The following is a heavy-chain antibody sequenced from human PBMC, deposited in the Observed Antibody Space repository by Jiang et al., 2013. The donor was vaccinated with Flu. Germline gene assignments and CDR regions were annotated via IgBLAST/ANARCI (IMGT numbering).Heavy chain of an antibody. J-gene: IGHJ4*02. D-gene: IGHD3-22*01. Sequence: SGAEVKKPGASVKVSCKASGYTFTSYAMHWVRQAPGQRLEWMGWINAGNGNTKYSQKFQGRVTITRDTSASTAYMELSSLRSEDTAVYYCARSSFRYYYDSSGYSDLDYWGQGTLVTVSS. CDR1: GYTFTSYA. CDR2: INAGNGNT. V-gene: IGHV1-3*01. CDR3: ARSSFRYYYDSSGYSDLDY.